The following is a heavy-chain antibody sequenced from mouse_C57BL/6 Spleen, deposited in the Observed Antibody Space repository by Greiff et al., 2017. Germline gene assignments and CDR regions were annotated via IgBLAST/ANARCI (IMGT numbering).Heavy chain of an antibody. CDR2: IDPENGDT. J-gene: IGHJ2*01. D-gene: IGHD2-1*01. Sequence: VQLQQSGAELVRPGASVKLSCTASGFNIKDDYMHWVKQRPEQGLEWIGWIDPENGDTEYASKFQGKATLTVDKPSSTAYMQLSSLTSEDSAVYYCARGNYDYWGQGTTLTVSS. CDR1: GFNIKDDY. CDR3: ARGNYDY. V-gene: IGHV14-4*01.